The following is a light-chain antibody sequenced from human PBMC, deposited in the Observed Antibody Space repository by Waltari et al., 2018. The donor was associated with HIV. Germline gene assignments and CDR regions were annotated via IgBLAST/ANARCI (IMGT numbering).Light chain of an antibody. V-gene: IGKV4-1*01. Sequence: IVMTQSPDSLAVSLGDRAAINCKSNHTFLYSGNNKNYLSWYQHKPGQPPKLLIYWASTRQSGVPDRFSGSGSGTDFTLTISSLQAEDVAVYICQQYYSTPWTFGQGTEVEVK. CDR1: HTFLYSGNNKNY. CDR3: QQYYSTPWT. CDR2: WAS. J-gene: IGKJ1*01.